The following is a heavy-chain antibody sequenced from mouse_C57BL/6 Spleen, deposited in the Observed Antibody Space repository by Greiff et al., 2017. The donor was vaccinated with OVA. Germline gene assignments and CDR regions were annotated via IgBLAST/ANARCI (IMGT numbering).Heavy chain of an antibody. CDR3: AREGRVFTTVFDY. V-gene: IGHV5-4*01. Sequence: EVMLVESGGGLVKPGGSLKLSCAASGFTFSSYAMSWVRQTPEKRLEWVATISDGGSYTYYPDNVKGRFTISRDNAKNHLYLQMSHLKSEDTAMYYCAREGRVFTTVFDYWGQGTTLTVSS. CDR2: ISDGGSYT. D-gene: IGHD1-1*01. CDR1: GFTFSSYA. J-gene: IGHJ2*01.